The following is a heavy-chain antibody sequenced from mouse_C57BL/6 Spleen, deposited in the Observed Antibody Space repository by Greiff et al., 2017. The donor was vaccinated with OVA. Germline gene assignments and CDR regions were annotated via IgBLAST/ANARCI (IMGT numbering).Heavy chain of an antibody. Sequence: EVKLVESGGGLVKPGGSLKLSCAASGFTFSDYGMHWVRQAPEKGLEWVAYISSGSSTIYSADTVKGRFTISRDNAKNTLFLQMTSLRSEDTAMYYCAFYDYDEVDWYFDVWGTGTTVTVSS. D-gene: IGHD2-4*01. CDR3: AFYDYDEVDWYFDV. V-gene: IGHV5-17*01. CDR2: ISSGSSTI. CDR1: GFTFSDYG. J-gene: IGHJ1*03.